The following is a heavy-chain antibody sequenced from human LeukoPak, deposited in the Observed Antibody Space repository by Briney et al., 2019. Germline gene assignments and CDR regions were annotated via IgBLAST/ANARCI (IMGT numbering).Heavy chain of an antibody. Sequence: GASVKVSCKASGGTFSSYAISWVRQAPGQGLEWMGGIIPIFGTANYAQKFQGRVTITADESTSTAYMELSSLRSEDTAVYYCASRLRNYDFWSGYSLKDYCYGMDVWGQGTTVTVSS. J-gene: IGHJ6*02. D-gene: IGHD3-3*01. CDR1: GGTFSSYA. CDR3: ASRLRNYDFWSGYSLKDYCYGMDV. V-gene: IGHV1-69*13. CDR2: IIPIFGTA.